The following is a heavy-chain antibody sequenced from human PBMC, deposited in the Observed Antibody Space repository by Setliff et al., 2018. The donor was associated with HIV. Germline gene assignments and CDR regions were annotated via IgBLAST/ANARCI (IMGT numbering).Heavy chain of an antibody. CDR1: GHTLTELS. Sequence: ASVKVSCKVSGHTLTELSMHWVRQAPGKGLEWMGGFDPEDAETIYAQNFQGRVTMTEDTSTDTAYMELSSLRSEDTAFYYCITDGSYDILTGPTPGAFDIWGQGTMVTVSS. V-gene: IGHV1-24*01. J-gene: IGHJ3*02. CDR2: FDPEDAET. D-gene: IGHD3-9*01. CDR3: ITDGSYDILTGPTPGAFDI.